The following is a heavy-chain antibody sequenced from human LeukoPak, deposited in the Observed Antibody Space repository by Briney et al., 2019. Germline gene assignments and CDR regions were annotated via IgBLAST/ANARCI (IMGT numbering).Heavy chain of an antibody. CDR1: GFTFSDFA. CDR3: AKDAFSYNGVFDPSDI. V-gene: IGHV3-23*01. J-gene: IGHJ3*02. Sequence: PGGSLRLSCVASGFTFSDFAMSWVRQTPGKRLEWVASTDGTGGDSYYADAVKGRFTISRDDSRDTLYLQMNSLKAEDTAVYYCAKDAFSYNGVFDPSDIRGQGTMVTVSS. D-gene: IGHD3-3*01. CDR2: TDGTGGDS.